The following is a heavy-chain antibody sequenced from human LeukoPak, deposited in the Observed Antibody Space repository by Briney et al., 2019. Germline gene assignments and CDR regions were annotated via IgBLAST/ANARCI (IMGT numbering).Heavy chain of an antibody. CDR3: ARFRAATTRFDY. CDR2: VSFDGNTT. V-gene: IGHV3-30*09. J-gene: IGHJ4*02. CDR1: GFTFRNYA. D-gene: IGHD1/OR15-1a*01. Sequence: GRSLRLSCAASGFTFRNYAMYWVRQAPGRGLEWAAVVSFDGNTTFYSDSVKGRFAISRDNTKNTLYLEMNSLRPEDTAVYYCARFRAATTRFDYWGQGTLVTVSS.